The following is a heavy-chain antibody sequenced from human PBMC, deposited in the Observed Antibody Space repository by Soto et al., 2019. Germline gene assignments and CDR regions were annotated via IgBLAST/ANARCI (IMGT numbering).Heavy chain of an antibody. CDR3: ARREIQGPIDY. CDR2: IYYSGTT. D-gene: IGHD1-26*01. V-gene: IGHV4-28*01. J-gene: IGHJ4*02. CDR1: GYSISSSNW. Sequence: TSETLSLTCAVSGYSISSSNWWGWIRQPPGKGLEWIGYIYYSGTTYYNPSLKSRVTMSVDTSQNQFSLKLTSVTAVDTAVYYCARREIQGPIDYWGQGTLVTVSS.